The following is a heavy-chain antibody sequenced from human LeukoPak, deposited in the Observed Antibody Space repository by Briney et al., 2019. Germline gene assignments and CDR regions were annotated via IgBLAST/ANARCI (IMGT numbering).Heavy chain of an antibody. Sequence: PGGSLRLSCAASGFTFSSYAMSWVRQAPGKGLEWVSAISGRCGSTYYVYSVKGRFTIYRDNSKNTLYLQMNSLRAEDTAVYYCAKAAIFGVVIPNWFDPWGQGNLVTVSS. D-gene: IGHD3-3*01. J-gene: IGHJ5*02. V-gene: IGHV3-23*01. CDR2: ISGRCGST. CDR1: GFTFSSYA. CDR3: AKAAIFGVVIPNWFDP.